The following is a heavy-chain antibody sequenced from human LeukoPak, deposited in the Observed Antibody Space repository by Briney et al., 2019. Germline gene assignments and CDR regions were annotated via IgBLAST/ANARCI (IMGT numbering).Heavy chain of an antibody. CDR1: GYTFTSYY. D-gene: IGHD3-16*01. J-gene: IGHJ4*02. V-gene: IGHV1-46*03. CDR3: ATLGKTTRRAEAFVGY. Sequence: GASVKVSCKASGYTFTSYYMHWVRQAPGQGLEWMGIINPSGGSTSYAQKFQGRVTMTRDTSTSTVYMELSSLRSEDTAVYYCATLGKTTRRAEAFVGYWGQGTLVTVSP. CDR2: INPSGGST.